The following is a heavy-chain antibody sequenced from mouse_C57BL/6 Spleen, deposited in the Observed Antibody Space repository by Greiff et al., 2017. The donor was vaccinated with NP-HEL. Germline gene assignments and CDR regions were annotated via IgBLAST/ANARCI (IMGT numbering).Heavy chain of an antibody. Sequence: EVQLQQSGPGLVKPSQSLSLTCSVTGYSITSGYYWNWIRQFPGNKLEWMGYISYDGSNNYNPSLKNRISITRDTSKNQFFLKLNSVTTEDTATNYCARSSGYPLGYWGQGTTLTVSS. CDR2: ISYDGSN. CDR3: ARSSGYPLGY. D-gene: IGHD3-2*02. J-gene: IGHJ2*01. V-gene: IGHV3-6*01. CDR1: GYSITSGYY.